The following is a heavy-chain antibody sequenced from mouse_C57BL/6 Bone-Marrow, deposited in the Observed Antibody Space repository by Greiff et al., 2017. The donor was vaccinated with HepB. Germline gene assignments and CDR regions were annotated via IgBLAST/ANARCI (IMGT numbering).Heavy chain of an antibody. CDR1: GYTFTSYG. CDR2: IYPRSGNT. Sequence: QVQLQQSGAELARPGASVKLSCKASGYTFTSYGISWVKQRTGQGLEWIGEIYPRSGNTYYNEKFKGKATLTADKSSSTAYTELRSLTSEDSAVYFCARWAPTMVRGYWYFDVWGTGTTVTVSS. CDR3: ARWAPTMVRGYWYFDV. J-gene: IGHJ1*03. D-gene: IGHD2-9*01. V-gene: IGHV1-81*01.